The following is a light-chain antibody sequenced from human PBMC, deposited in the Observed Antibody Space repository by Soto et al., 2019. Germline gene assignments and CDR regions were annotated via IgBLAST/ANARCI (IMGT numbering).Light chain of an antibody. CDR3: CSYTGSYTLM. Sequence: QSALTQPASVSGSPGQSITISCSGTSSDVGAYHLVSWYQHHPGKVPQLIIHETTKRPSGVSNRFSGSKSGNTASLTNSGLQAEDEADYYCCSYTGSYTLMFGGGTKVTVL. CDR2: ETT. J-gene: IGLJ3*02. CDR1: SSDVGAYHL. V-gene: IGLV2-23*01.